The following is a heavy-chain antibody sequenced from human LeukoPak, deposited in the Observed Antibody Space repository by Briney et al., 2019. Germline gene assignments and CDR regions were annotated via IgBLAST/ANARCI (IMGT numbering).Heavy chain of an antibody. CDR1: GFTFTSYV. V-gene: IGHV3-23*01. CDR3: VRRTASDF. D-gene: IGHD2-21*02. J-gene: IGHJ4*02. CDR2: VGGGGDYT. Sequence: GGYLRLSCAASGFTFTSYVMSWVRQAPGKGLEWVASVGGGGDYTYYSASVKGRFTISRDNSENTVCLQMKSLRAEDTAVYYCVRRTASDFWGQGALVTVSS.